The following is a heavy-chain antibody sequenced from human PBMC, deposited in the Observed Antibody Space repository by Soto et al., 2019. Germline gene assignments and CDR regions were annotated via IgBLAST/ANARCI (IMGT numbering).Heavy chain of an antibody. D-gene: IGHD6-6*01. J-gene: IGHJ3*02. CDR3: AREEYSSSSGLVYAFDI. V-gene: IGHV1-69*01. CDR1: GGTFSSYA. CDR2: IIPIFGTT. Sequence: QVQLVQSGAEVKKPGSSVKVSCKASGGTFSSYAISWVRQAPGQGLEWMGGIIPIFGTTNYAQKFQGRVTITADESTSKAYMELSSLRSEDTAVYYCAREEYSSSSGLVYAFDIWGQGTMVTVSS.